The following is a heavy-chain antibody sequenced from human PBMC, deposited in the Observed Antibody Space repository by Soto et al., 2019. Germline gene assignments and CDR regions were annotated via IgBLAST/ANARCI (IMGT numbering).Heavy chain of an antibody. D-gene: IGHD3-22*01. V-gene: IGHV3-30-3*01. CDR3: ARDYYKYYDSSGYYRSPAY. CDR1: GFTFSSYA. Sequence: GGSLRLSCAASGFTFSSYAMHWVRQAPGKGLEWVALISYDGSDKDYADSVKGRFTISRDNSRNTLFLQMNSLRAEDTAVYYCARDYYKYYDSSGYYRSPAYWGQGTLVTAPQ. J-gene: IGHJ4*02. CDR2: ISYDGSDK.